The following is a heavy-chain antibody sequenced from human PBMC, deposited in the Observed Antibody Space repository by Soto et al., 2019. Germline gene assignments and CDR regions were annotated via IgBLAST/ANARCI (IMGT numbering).Heavy chain of an antibody. CDR1: GYTFTGYY. CDR3: ARDGSSGYYPDAFDI. Sequence: GASVKVSCKASGYTFTGYYMHWVRQAPGQGLEWMGWINPNSGGTNYAQKFQGRVTMTRDTSISAAYMELSRLRSDDTAVYYCARDGSSGYYPDAFDIWGQGTMVTVSS. CDR2: INPNSGGT. J-gene: IGHJ3*02. V-gene: IGHV1-2*02. D-gene: IGHD3-22*01.